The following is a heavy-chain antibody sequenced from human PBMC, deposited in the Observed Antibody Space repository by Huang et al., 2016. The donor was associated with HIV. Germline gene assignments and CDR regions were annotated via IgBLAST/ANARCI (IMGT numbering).Heavy chain of an antibody. Sequence: QVQLVESGGGVVQPGGSLRPSCAASGFNFSSYGMHWVRQAPGKGLEWVAFLRYDGSNKYYADSVKGRFTISRDNSKNTLYLQMNSLRAEDTAVYYCAKDLGDYVWGSYRPPFGYWGQGTLVTVSS. CDR2: LRYDGSNK. V-gene: IGHV3-30*02. J-gene: IGHJ4*02. CDR3: AKDLGDYVWGSYRPPFGY. CDR1: GFNFSSYG. D-gene: IGHD3-16*02.